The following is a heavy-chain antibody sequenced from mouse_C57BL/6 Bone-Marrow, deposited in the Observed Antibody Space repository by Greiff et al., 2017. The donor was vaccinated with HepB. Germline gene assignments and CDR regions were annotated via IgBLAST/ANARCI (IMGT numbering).Heavy chain of an antibody. J-gene: IGHJ4*01. CDR3: AREGGPYFRGAMDY. V-gene: IGHV5-4*01. CDR2: ISDGGSYT. D-gene: IGHD6-5*01. Sequence: EVKLVESGGGLVKPGGSLKLSCAASGFTFSSYAMSWVRQTPEKRLEWVATISDGGSYTYYPDNVKGRFTISRDNAKNNLYLQMSHLKSDDTAMYYCAREGGPYFRGAMDYWGQGTSVTVSS. CDR1: GFTFSSYA.